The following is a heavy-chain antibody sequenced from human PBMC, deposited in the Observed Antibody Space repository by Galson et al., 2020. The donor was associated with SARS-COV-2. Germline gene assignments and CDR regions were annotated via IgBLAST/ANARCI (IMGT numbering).Heavy chain of an antibody. CDR3: AKVGGSGNSFDY. CDR2: ISGSGGST. CDR1: GFTFSSYA. V-gene: IGHV3-23*01. Sequence: GESLKISCAASGFTFSSYAMSWVRQAPGKGLEWVSAISGSGGSTYYADSVKGRFTISRDNSKNTLYLQMNSLRAEDTAVYYCAKVGGSGNSFDYWGQGTLVTVSS. J-gene: IGHJ4*02. D-gene: IGHD3-10*01.